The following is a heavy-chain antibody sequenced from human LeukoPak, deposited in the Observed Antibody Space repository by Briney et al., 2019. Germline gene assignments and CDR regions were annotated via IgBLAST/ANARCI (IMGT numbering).Heavy chain of an antibody. J-gene: IGHJ3*02. D-gene: IGHD3-22*01. CDR3: ARGTVRSSGYPDAFDI. Sequence: GASVKVSCKASGYTFTGYYMHWVRQAPGQGLQWMGWINPNSGGTNYAQKFQGRVTMTRDTSISTAYMELSRLRSDDTAVYYCARGTVRSSGYPDAFDIWGQGTMVTVSS. CDR1: GYTFTGYY. CDR2: INPNSGGT. V-gene: IGHV1-2*02.